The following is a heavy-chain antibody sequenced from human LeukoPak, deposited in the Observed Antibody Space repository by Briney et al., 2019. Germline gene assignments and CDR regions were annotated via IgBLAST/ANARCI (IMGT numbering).Heavy chain of an antibody. CDR2: ISGRSSHT. CDR3: GRAFPPLRTSSAGDL. Sequence: GGSLRLSRSASGFTFSDYDMNWIRQAPGKGLEWISAISGRSSHTYYGDSVKGRFSISRDNAKNLLYLQMNGLGAEDTAVYYCGRAFPPLRTSSAGDLWGQGTLVTVSS. J-gene: IGHJ4*02. V-gene: IGHV3-21*06. D-gene: IGHD3-16*01. CDR1: GFTFSDYD.